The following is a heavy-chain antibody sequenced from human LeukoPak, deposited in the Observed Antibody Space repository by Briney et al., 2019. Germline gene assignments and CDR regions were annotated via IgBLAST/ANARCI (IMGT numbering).Heavy chain of an antibody. CDR1: GFTFSSYA. Sequence: PGGSLRLSCAASGFTFSSYAMSWVRQAPGKGLEWVSYISSSGSTIYYADSVKGRFTISRDNAKNSLYLQMNSLRAEDTAVYYCARDATTVKLVDYWGQGTLVTVSS. J-gene: IGHJ4*02. V-gene: IGHV3-48*04. D-gene: IGHD4-17*01. CDR2: ISSSGSTI. CDR3: ARDATTVKLVDY.